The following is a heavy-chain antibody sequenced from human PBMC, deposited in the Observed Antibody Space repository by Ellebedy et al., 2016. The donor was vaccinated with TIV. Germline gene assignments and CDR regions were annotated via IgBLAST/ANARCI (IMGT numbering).Heavy chain of an antibody. CDR2: ISSNGGST. Sequence: GGSLRLSCAASGFTFSSYGMHWVRQAPGKGLEYVSAISSNGGSTYYADSVKGRFTISRDNAKNTLYLEMNSLRAEDTAVYYCARVYSTTIEDWGQGTLVTVSS. D-gene: IGHD5-24*01. CDR1: GFTFSSYG. CDR3: ARVYSTTIED. J-gene: IGHJ4*02. V-gene: IGHV3-64*04.